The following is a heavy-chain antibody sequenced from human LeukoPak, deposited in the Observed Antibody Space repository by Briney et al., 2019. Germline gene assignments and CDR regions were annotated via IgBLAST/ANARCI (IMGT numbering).Heavy chain of an antibody. D-gene: IGHD6-13*01. J-gene: IGHJ6*03. CDR3: ARDGVGNSWYGYYYYYYMDV. V-gene: IGHV3-11*04. CDR1: GFTFSDYY. CDR2: ISSSGSTI. Sequence: GGSLRLSCAASGFTFSDYYMSWIRQAPGKGLEWVSYISSSGSTIYYADSVKGRFTISRDNAKNSLDLQMNSLRAEDTAVYYCARDGVGNSWYGYYYYYYMDVWGKGTTVTVSS.